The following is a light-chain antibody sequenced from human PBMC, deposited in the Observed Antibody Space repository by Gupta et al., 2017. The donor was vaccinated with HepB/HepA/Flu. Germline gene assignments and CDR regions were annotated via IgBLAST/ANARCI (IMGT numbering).Light chain of an antibody. CDR1: QSVPRY. Sequence: EVAFTQSPATLSLSPGERATLSCRASQSVPRYLAWNQQKPGHAPRLLIYDKSNRDTGIPARFSGSGSGTDFTLTISSLEPEDFAVYYCQQRNSCPVTFGRGTKVEIK. J-gene: IGKJ4*01. V-gene: IGKV3-11*01. CDR2: DKS. CDR3: QQRNSCPVT.